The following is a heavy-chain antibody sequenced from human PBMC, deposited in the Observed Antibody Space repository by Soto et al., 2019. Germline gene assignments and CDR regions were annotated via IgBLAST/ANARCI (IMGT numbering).Heavy chain of an antibody. J-gene: IGHJ6*02. D-gene: IGHD3-10*01. CDR2: IYPGDSDT. Sequence: GESLKISCKGSGYTFTSYWIGWVRQMPGKGLEWMGIIYPGDSDTRYSPSFQGQITISADKSISTAYLQWSSLKASDTAIYYCAIISGRMTSSGEWDYYYMVFSCQAPIVTVFS. CDR1: GYTFTSYW. CDR3: AIISGRMTSSGEWDYYYMVF. V-gene: IGHV5-51*01.